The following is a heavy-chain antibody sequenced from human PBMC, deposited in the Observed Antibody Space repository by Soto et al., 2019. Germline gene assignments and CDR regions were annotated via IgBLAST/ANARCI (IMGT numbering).Heavy chain of an antibody. CDR1: GYTFTSYA. CDR2: INAGNGNT. CDR3: AGGYCSGGSCYSGLDY. D-gene: IGHD2-15*01. V-gene: IGHV1-3*01. J-gene: IGHJ4*02. Sequence: QVQLVQSGAEVKKPGASVKGSCKASGYTFTSYAMHWVRKAPGQRLEWMGWINAGNGNTKYSQKFQGRVNITSDTSASTAYMELRRMRSEDTAVYSWAGGYCSGGSCYSGLDYWGQGTLVTVSS.